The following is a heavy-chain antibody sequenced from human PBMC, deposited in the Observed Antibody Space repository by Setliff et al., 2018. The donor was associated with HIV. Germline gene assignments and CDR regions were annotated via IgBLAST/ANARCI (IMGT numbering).Heavy chain of an antibody. V-gene: IGHV4-61*02. Sequence: TLSLTCTVSGGSISSGSYYWSWIRQPAGKGLEWIGLIYTSGRTNYNPSLKSRVKISVDTSKNQFSLKLSSVTAADTAVYYCARDYSGWYYFDCWGQGTLVTVSS. J-gene: IGHJ4*02. CDR2: IYTSGRT. CDR3: ARDYSGWYYFDC. CDR1: GGSISSGSYY. D-gene: IGHD6-19*01.